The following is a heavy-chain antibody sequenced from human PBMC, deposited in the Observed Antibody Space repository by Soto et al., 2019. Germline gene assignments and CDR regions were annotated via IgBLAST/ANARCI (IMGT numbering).Heavy chain of an antibody. CDR2: INHSGST. V-gene: IGHV4-34*01. Sequence: SETLSLTCAVYGGSFSGYYWSWIRQPPGKGLEWIGEINHSGSTNYNPSLKGRVTISVDTSKNQFSLKLSSVTAADTAVYYCAGGIQDYDYIWGSYRAEAFDIWGQGTMVTVSS. CDR1: GGSFSGYY. J-gene: IGHJ3*02. CDR3: AGGIQDYDYIWGSYRAEAFDI. D-gene: IGHD3-16*02.